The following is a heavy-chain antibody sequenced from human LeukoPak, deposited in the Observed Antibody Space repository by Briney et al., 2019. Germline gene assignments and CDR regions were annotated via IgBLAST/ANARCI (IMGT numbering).Heavy chain of an antibody. Sequence: PGGSLRLSCAASGFTFSSYAMSWVRQAPGKGLEWVSAISGSGSSTYYADSVKGRFTISRDNSKNTLYLQMNSLRAEDTAVYYCAKGRRFGEFLDYWGQGTLVTVSS. CDR2: ISGSGSST. V-gene: IGHV3-23*01. CDR3: AKGRRFGEFLDY. J-gene: IGHJ4*02. D-gene: IGHD3-10*01. CDR1: GFTFSSYA.